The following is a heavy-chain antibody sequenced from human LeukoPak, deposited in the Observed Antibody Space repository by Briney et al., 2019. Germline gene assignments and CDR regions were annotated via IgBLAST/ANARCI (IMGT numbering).Heavy chain of an antibody. V-gene: IGHV3-74*01. CDR3: VRTTYGPEQ. CDR2: VSGDGRVT. Sequence: GGSLRLSCAASGFTFTSHLMHWVRQPPGKGLVWVSRVSGDGRVTDLADSVKGRFTISRDNAKNTVYLQMDSLRVEDTAVYYCVRTTYGPEQWGQG. D-gene: IGHD1-1*01. CDR1: GFTFTSHL. J-gene: IGHJ1*01.